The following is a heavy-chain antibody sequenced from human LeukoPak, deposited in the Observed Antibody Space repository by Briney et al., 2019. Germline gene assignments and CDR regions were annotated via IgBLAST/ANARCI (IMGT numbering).Heavy chain of an antibody. CDR2: FNPNSGGGP. J-gene: IGHJ4*02. CDR3: ARDYYGSGSCSD. D-gene: IGHD3-10*01. CDR1: GYTFSDYY. V-gene: IGHV1-2*02. Sequence: ASVEVSCKASGYTFSDYYIYWVRQAPGQGLEWMGWFNPNSGGGPKYAQKFQGRVTMTSDTSITTAYMELSRLLSDDTAVYYCARDYYGSGSCSDWGQGTLVTVSS.